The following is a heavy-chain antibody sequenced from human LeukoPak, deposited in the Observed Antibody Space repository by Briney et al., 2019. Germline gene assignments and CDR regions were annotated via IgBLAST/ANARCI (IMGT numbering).Heavy chain of an antibody. Sequence: SETLSLTCTASGGSLSGYYWSWIRQPPGKGLEWIGYIFYSGSADYNPSLKSRVTMSVDTSKNQFSLKLSSVTAADTAVYYCARAGVGYSYGFDYWGQGTLVTVSS. V-gene: IGHV4-59*12. CDR2: IFYSGSA. CDR3: ARAGVGYSYGFDY. D-gene: IGHD5-18*01. CDR1: GGSLSGYY. J-gene: IGHJ4*02.